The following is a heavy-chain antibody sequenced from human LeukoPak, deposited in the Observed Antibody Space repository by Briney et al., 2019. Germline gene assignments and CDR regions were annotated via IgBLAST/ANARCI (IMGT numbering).Heavy chain of an antibody. V-gene: IGHV3-48*01. CDR3: ARDAASGNNWFDP. CDR2: ISPSSTSM. Sequence: PGGSLRLSCAAPGFTFSSYSLNWVRQAPGKGLEWVSYISPSSTSMYYADSVKGRFTISRDNARNSLHLQMNSLSTEDTALYYCARDAASGNNWFDPWGQGTLVTVSS. D-gene: IGHD3-3*01. CDR1: GFTFSSYS. J-gene: IGHJ5*02.